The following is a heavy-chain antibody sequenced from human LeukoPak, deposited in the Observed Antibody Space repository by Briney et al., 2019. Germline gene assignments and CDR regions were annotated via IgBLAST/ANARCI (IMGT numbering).Heavy chain of an antibody. Sequence: PGGSLRLSCAASGFTFSSYWMSWVRQAPGKGLAWVAIIKQDGSEKYYVDSVKGRFTISRDNAKSVLYLQMNSLRVEDTALYYCARANEGWFDPWGQGTLVTVSS. CDR1: GFTFSSYW. CDR3: ARANEGWFDP. J-gene: IGHJ5*02. V-gene: IGHV3-7*01. CDR2: IKQDGSEK. D-gene: IGHD1-1*01.